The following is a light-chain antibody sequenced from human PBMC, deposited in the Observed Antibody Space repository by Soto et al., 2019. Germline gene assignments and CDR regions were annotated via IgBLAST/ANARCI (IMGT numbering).Light chain of an antibody. Sequence: EIVLTQSPATLSLSPGERATLSCSASQSVSSSLGWYQQKPGQAPRLLIYDASNRATGIPARFSGSGSGTDFTLTISSLEPEDFAVYYCQQRSNWPRTFGQGTKLEIK. CDR3: QQRSNWPRT. CDR1: QSVSSS. CDR2: DAS. J-gene: IGKJ2*01. V-gene: IGKV3-11*01.